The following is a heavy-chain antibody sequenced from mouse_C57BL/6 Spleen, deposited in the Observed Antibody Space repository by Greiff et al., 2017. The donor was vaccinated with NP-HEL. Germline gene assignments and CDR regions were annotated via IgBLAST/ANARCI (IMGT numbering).Heavy chain of an antibody. CDR2: INYDGSST. J-gene: IGHJ4*01. V-gene: IGHV5-16*01. Sequence: EVQLQESEGGLVQPGSSMKLSCTASGFTFSDYYMAWVRQVPEKGLEWVANINYDGSSTYYLDSLKSRFIISRDNAKNILYLQMSSLKSEDTATYYCARGAFTTYYAMDYWGQGTSVTVSS. CDR3: ARGAFTTYYAMDY. CDR1: GFTFSDYY. D-gene: IGHD1-1*01.